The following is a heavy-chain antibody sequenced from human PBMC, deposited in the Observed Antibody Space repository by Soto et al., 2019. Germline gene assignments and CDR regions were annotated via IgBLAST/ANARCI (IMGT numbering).Heavy chain of an antibody. CDR3: ATSMRHTLDP. CDR2: INQDGSDN. V-gene: IGHV3-7*01. CDR1: GFTFGIHW. D-gene: IGHD2-21*01. J-gene: IGHJ5*02. Sequence: EVQVVESGGGLVQPGGSLRLSCAASGFTFGIHWMTWVRQVPGKGLEWVANINQDGSDNYYVDSVKGRFIISRDNAKDTQYRQMNSVGGEDTAVYYCATSMRHTLDPWGQGTRVTVS.